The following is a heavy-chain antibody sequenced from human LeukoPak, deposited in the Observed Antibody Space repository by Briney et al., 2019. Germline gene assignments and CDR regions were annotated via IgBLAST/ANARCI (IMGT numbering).Heavy chain of an antibody. CDR3: ARGVKKPLGYCSSSSCYGPYYYYMDV. D-gene: IGHD2-2*01. V-gene: IGHV4-34*01. CDR2: INHSGST. J-gene: IGHJ6*03. CDR1: GFTVSSNY. Sequence: PGGSLRLSXAASGFTVSSNYMSWVCQPPGKGLEWIGEINHSGSTNYNPSLKSRVTISVDTSKNQFSLKLSSVTAADTAVYYCARGVKKPLGYCSSSSCYGPYYYYMDVWGKGTTVTVSS.